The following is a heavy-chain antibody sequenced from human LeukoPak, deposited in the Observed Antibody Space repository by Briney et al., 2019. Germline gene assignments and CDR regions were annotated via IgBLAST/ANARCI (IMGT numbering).Heavy chain of an antibody. CDR1: GFTFSSYS. J-gene: IGHJ4*02. D-gene: IGHD6-6*01. CDR2: ISSSSSYI. V-gene: IGHV3-21*01. Sequence: GGSLRLSCAASGFTFSSYSMNWVRQAPGKGLEWVSSISSSSSYIYYADSVKGRFTISRDNAKNSLYLQMNSLRAEGTAVYYCARDLLPIAARDLFDYWGQGTLVTVSS. CDR3: ARDLLPIAARDLFDY.